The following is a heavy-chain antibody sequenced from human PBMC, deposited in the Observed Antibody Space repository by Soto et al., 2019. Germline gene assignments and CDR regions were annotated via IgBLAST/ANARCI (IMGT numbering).Heavy chain of an antibody. CDR3: ARGSAYGGNPLAFDY. D-gene: IGHD1-26*01. CDR2: IIPFFNTS. Sequence: QVQLVQSGAEVKKPGSSVKVSCKASGDTFSSYAISWVRQAPGQGLDWVGGIIPFFNTSNDGQKFPGRVTISADESTSTAYVELSSLRSEDTAMYYCARGSAYGGNPLAFDYWGQGTLVTVSS. J-gene: IGHJ4*02. CDR1: GDTFSSYA. V-gene: IGHV1-69*01.